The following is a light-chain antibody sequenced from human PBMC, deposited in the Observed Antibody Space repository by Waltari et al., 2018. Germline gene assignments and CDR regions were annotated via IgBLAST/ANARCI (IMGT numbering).Light chain of an antibody. V-gene: IGKV3-20*01. CDR1: QTVGSSS. J-gene: IGKJ1*01. CDR2: RAA. CDR3: QQHGTLPAT. Sequence: EIVLTQSPGTASLSPGERVTLSCRARQTVGSSSLAWDQRKPGQAPRLVIYRAARRATGIPERFGGSGSGTDFSLTISRLEPEDFAVYYCQQHGTLPATFGQGTKVEIK.